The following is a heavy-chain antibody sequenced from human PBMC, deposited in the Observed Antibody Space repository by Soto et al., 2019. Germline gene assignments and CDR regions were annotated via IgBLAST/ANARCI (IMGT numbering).Heavy chain of an antibody. Sequence: SVKVSCKASGYTFTSYDINWVRQVPGQGREGMGGTIPALGKTHYKEKFQGRVTITVDDATRTVYMEVRDLTSEDTAIYYCARGPFRPSAMDVWGQGTTVTVSS. J-gene: IGHJ6*02. D-gene: IGHD3-10*01. CDR1: GYTFTSYD. CDR2: TIPALGKT. V-gene: IGHV1-69*10. CDR3: ARGPFRPSAMDV.